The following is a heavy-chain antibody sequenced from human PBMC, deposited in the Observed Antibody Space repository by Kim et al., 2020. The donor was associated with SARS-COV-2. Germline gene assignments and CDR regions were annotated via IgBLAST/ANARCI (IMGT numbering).Heavy chain of an antibody. D-gene: IGHD5-18*01. Sequence: SVKVSCKASGGTFSSYAISWVRQAPGQGLEWMGRIIPILGIANYAQKFQGRVTITADKSTSTAYMELSSLRSEDTAVYYCAERPGYSYGYEKNYYYYYGMDVWGQGTTVTVSS. J-gene: IGHJ6*02. CDR1: GGTFSSYA. CDR2: IIPILGIA. CDR3: AERPGYSYGYEKNYYYYYGMDV. V-gene: IGHV1-69*04.